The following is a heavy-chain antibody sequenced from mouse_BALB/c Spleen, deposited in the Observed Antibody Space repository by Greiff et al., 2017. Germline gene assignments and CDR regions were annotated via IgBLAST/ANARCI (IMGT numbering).Heavy chain of an antibody. CDR1: GYTFTDYA. Sequence: QVQLQQSGPELVRPGVSVKISCKGSGYTFTDYAMHWVKQSHAKSLEWIGVISTYYGNTNYNQKFKGKATMTVDKSSSTAYMELAILTSEDSAIYYCARRGSSSYYAMDYWGQGTSVTVSS. D-gene: IGHD1-1*01. CDR3: ARRGSSSYYAMDY. V-gene: IGHV1-67*01. CDR2: ISTYYGNT. J-gene: IGHJ4*01.